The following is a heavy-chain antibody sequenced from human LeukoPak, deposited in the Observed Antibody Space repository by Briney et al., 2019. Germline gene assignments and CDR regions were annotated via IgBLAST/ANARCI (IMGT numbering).Heavy chain of an antibody. CDR3: ARGRGYSYGRRGLGYYYMDV. CDR2: INHCGST. Sequence: PSETLSLTCAVYGGSFSGYYWSWIRQPPGKGLVWIGEINHCGSTNYNPSLTSRVTISADTSKNQFSQHMSSVSAADPAVYYCARGRGYSYGRRGLGYYYMDVWGKGTTVTVSS. CDR1: GGSFSGYY. D-gene: IGHD5-18*01. V-gene: IGHV4-34*01. J-gene: IGHJ6*03.